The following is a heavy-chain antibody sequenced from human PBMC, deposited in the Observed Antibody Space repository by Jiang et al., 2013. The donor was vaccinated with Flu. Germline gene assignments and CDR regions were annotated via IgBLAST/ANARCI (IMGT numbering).Heavy chain of an antibody. D-gene: IGHD6-6*01. CDR2: ISYDGSNK. V-gene: IGHV3-30*04. CDR1: GFTFSSYA. CDR3: ARETIEYSSSSNYYYGMDV. Sequence: VQLLESGGGVVQPGRSLRLSCAASGFTFSSYAMHWVRQAPGKGLEWVAVISYDGSNKYYADSVKGRFTISRDNSKNTLYLQMNSLRAEDTAVYYCARETIEYSSSSNYYYGMDVWGQGTTVTVSS. J-gene: IGHJ6*02.